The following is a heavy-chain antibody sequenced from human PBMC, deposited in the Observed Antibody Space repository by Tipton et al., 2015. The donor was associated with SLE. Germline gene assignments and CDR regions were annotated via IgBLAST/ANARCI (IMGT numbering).Heavy chain of an antibody. CDR1: DGSFSDYY. CDR3: AMRRGTADAFSYFDY. V-gene: IGHV4-34*01. D-gene: IGHD1/OR15-1a*01. Sequence: TLSLTCAVYDGSFSDYYWSWIRQPPGKGLEWIGGINHNGDNHYNSSLKSRLTMSVETSTKHFSLKLKSVTAADTAVYSCAMRRGTADAFSYFDYWGQGILVTVSS. CDR2: INHNGDN. J-gene: IGHJ4*02.